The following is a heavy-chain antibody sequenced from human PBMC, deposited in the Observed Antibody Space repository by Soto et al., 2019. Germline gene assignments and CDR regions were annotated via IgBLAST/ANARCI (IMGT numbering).Heavy chain of an antibody. CDR2: ISAYNGNT. J-gene: IGHJ3*01. Sequence: ASVKVSCKASGYTFTSYGISWVRQAPGQGLEWMGWISAYNGNTNYAQKLQGRVTMTADTSTSTAYTELRSLRSDDTAVYYCASKEYCSSTSCYSGSDASDFCGQGIMVTVSS. D-gene: IGHD2-2*01. V-gene: IGHV1-18*01. CDR1: GYTFTSYG. CDR3: ASKEYCSSTSCYSGSDASDF.